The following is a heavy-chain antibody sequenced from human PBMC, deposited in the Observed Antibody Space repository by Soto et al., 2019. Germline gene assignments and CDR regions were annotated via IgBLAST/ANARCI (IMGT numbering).Heavy chain of an antibody. D-gene: IGHD6-19*01. CDR1: GFTFSDHY. Sequence: GGSLRLSCAASGFTFSDHYMDWVRQAPGKGLEWVGRTRNKANSYTTEYAASVKGRFTISRDDSKNSLYLQMNSLKTEDTAVYYCARGDSSGWYGDYFDYWGQGTLVTVSS. J-gene: IGHJ4*02. CDR3: ARGDSSGWYGDYFDY. CDR2: TRNKANSYTT. V-gene: IGHV3-72*01.